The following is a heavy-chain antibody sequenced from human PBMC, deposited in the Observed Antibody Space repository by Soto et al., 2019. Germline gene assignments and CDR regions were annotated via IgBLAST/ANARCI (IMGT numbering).Heavy chain of an antibody. J-gene: IGHJ5*02. CDR3: AGQTFTIAAASYGRSNWFDP. D-gene: IGHD6-25*01. CDR1: GGSITSSSHF. Sequence: ASETLSLTCSASGGSITSSSHFWGWVRQPPGKGLEWIGTIYFTGNTYYTPSLKNRLTMSIDTSKNEFSLRLNSVTAADTAVYYCAGQTFTIAAASYGRSNWFDPWGPGTLVTVSS. V-gene: IGHV4-39*01. CDR2: IYFTGNT.